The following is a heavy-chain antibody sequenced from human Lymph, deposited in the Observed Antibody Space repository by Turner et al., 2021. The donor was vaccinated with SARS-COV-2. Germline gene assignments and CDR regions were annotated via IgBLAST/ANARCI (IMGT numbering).Heavy chain of an antibody. V-gene: IGHV3-30-3*01. D-gene: IGHD3-10*01. CDR3: ARDSSGSGTLDY. CDR2: ISYDGSNK. J-gene: IGHJ4*02. CDR1: GFTFNNYP. Sequence: QVQLVESGGGVVQPGRYLRRSCAATGFTFNNYPMHWVRQAPGKGLEWVAVISYDGSNKYYADSVKGRFTISRDNSKNTLYLQMNSLRAEDTAVYYCARDSSGSGTLDYWGQGTLVTVSS.